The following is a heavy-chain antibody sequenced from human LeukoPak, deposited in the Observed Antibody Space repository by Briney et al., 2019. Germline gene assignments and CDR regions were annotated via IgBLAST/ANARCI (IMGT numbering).Heavy chain of an antibody. Sequence: PSETLSLTCTVSGGSISNSSYYWGWIRQPPGKGLEWIGAIYYSGSTYFDPSLKSRVTMSVDTPKNQFSLKLNSVTAADTAVYYCARQYYDILTGYPYYFDYWGQGTLVTVSS. CDR1: GGSISNSSYY. J-gene: IGHJ4*02. V-gene: IGHV4-39*01. D-gene: IGHD3-9*01. CDR2: IYYSGST. CDR3: ARQYYDILTGYPYYFDY.